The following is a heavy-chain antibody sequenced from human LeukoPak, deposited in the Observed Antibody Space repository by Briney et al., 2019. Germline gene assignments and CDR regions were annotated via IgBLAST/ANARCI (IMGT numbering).Heavy chain of an antibody. J-gene: IGHJ4*02. CDR1: GHSLSELS. CDR3: STEHDSSLDY. V-gene: IGHV1-24*01. D-gene: IGHD3-22*01. CDR2: FDPVDDET. Sequence: ASVKVSCKVSGHSLSELSMHWVRQAPGKGLEWMGGFDPVDDETIYAQRFQGRLTMTEDTSTDTAYMELNSLRSEDTAVYYCSTEHDSSLDYWGQGTLVTVSS.